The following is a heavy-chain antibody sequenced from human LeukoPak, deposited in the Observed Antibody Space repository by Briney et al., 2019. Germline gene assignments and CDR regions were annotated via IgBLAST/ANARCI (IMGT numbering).Heavy chain of an antibody. Sequence: SETLSLTCSVSGGSIIGHWWSWIRQPPGKGLEWIGDVFYSGNNNYNPSLKSRLTISLDTSKNQFSLNLRSVTATDTAMYYCARRNTADASIDFWGQGTLVTASS. CDR2: VFYSGNN. V-gene: IGHV4-59*08. CDR3: ARRNTADASIDF. J-gene: IGHJ4*02. D-gene: IGHD4-17*01. CDR1: GGSIIGHW.